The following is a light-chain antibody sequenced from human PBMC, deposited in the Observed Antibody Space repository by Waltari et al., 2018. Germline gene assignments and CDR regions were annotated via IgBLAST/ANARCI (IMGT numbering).Light chain of an antibody. CDR3: QQYNDWPKIT. CDR2: GAS. Sequence: EIVMTQSPATLSVSPGERATLSCRASQSVSSDLAWYQQKPGQAPRLLFYGASTRATGTPARFSGSGSGTDFTLSISSLQSEDFALYYCQQYNDWPKITFGQGTRLEIK. V-gene: IGKV3-15*01. J-gene: IGKJ5*01. CDR1: QSVSSD.